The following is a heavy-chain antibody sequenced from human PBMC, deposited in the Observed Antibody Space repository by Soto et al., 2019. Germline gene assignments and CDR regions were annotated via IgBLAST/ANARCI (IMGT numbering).Heavy chain of an antibody. CDR3: ASFAGITIFGVVINDHYYYVLAV. CDR2: IYYSGST. Sequence: LSLTCTVSGGSISSGDYYWSWIRQPPGKGLEWIGYIYYSGSTYYNPSLKSRVTISVDTSKNQFSRKLSSVTAADTAVYYCASFAGITIFGVVINDHYYYVLAVCGQGTTVTVSS. V-gene: IGHV4-30-4*01. CDR1: GGSISSGDYY. J-gene: IGHJ6*02. D-gene: IGHD3-3*01.